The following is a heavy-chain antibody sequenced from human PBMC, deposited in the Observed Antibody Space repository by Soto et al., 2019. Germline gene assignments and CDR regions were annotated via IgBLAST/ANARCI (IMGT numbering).Heavy chain of an antibody. D-gene: IGHD6-13*01. CDR3: ARPVAAAVPYYFDY. Sequence: GASLKISCKGSGFKFSSYWIAWVRLVPGKGLEWMGIIFPGDSDTRYSPSFQGQVTISADKSTDTAYLKWGSLKASDTAMYYCARPVAAAVPYYFDYWGQGTLVTVSS. V-gene: IGHV5-51*01. J-gene: IGHJ4*02. CDR2: IFPGDSDT. CDR1: GFKFSSYW.